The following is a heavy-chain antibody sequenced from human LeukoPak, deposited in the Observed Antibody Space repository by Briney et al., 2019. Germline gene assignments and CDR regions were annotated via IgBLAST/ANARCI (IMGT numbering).Heavy chain of an antibody. Sequence: SDTLSLTCTVSGGSISSSSYYWGWIRQPPGKGLEWIGNIYYSGSPYYNPSLKSRVTISVDTSKNQFSLKLSSVTAADTAVYYCARTRDYGDYYFQYWGQGTLLTVSS. D-gene: IGHD4-17*01. CDR1: GGSISSSSYY. CDR2: IYYSGSP. V-gene: IGHV4-39*01. CDR3: ARTRDYGDYYFQY. J-gene: IGHJ1*01.